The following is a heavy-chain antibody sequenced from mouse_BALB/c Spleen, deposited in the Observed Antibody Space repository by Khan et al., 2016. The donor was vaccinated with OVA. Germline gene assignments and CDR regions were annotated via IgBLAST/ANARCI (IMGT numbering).Heavy chain of an antibody. V-gene: IGHV1S41*01. CDR2: IGPGSGNT. CDR1: GYTFTSYW. CDR3: AISNYSGSSLYAMDY. Sequence: DLVKPGASAKLSCKATGYTFTSYWINWIKQRPGQGLEWVGHIGPGSGNTYYNEIFKGKATLTVDTSSRTAYIQLSSLSSEDSAVYFCAISNYSGSSLYAMDYWGQGTSVTVSS. D-gene: IGHD1-1*01. J-gene: IGHJ4*01.